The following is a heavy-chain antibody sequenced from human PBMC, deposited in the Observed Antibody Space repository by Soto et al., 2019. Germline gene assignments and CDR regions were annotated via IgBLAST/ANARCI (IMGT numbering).Heavy chain of an antibody. J-gene: IGHJ4*02. CDR2: IDSSTKYT. V-gene: IGHV3-11*05. Sequence: PGGSLRLSCEASEFTFRDYYMTWFRQAPGKGMEWLSYIDSSTKYTNYADSVKGRFTISRDNAKNTLYLQLNSLRADDTALYYCAKDPRIGILMAGVFDSWGQGTLVTVSS. D-gene: IGHD2-8*01. CDR3: AKDPRIGILMAGVFDS. CDR1: EFTFRDYY.